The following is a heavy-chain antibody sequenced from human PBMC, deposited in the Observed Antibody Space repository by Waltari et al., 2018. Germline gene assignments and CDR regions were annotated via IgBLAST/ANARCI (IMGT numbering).Heavy chain of an antibody. CDR2: IYHSGST. CDR1: GYSISSGYY. V-gene: IGHV4-38-2*01. D-gene: IGHD6-13*01. CDR3: ASLLGIAAAGSGYFDY. Sequence: QVQLQESGPGLVTPSETLSLTCAVSGYSISSGYYWGWIRQPPGKGLEWIGSIYHSGSTYYNPSLKSRVTISVDTSKNQFSLKLSSVTAADTAVYYCASLLGIAAAGSGYFDYWGQGTLVTVSS. J-gene: IGHJ4*02.